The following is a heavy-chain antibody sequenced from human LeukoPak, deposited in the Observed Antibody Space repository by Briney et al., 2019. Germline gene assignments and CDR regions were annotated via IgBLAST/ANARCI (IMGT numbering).Heavy chain of an antibody. CDR1: GGSLSSSTYY. V-gene: IGHV4-39*07. CDR3: ARCGRGPATDFDY. D-gene: IGHD2-2*01. CDR2: IYYSGST. J-gene: IGHJ4*02. Sequence: SETLSLTCSVSGGSLSSSTYYWGWIRQPPGKGLEWIGSIYYSGSTYYNPSLKSRVTISIDTPKKQFSLKMNSVTAADTAVYYCARCGRGPATDFDYWGQGTLVTVSS.